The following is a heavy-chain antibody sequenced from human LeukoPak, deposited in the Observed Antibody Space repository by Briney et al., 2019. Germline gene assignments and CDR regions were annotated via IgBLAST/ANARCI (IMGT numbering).Heavy chain of an antibody. J-gene: IGHJ5*02. CDR3: AKDQEKGPFIAAAGNNWFDP. D-gene: IGHD6-13*01. Sequence: GGSLRLSCAASGFTFSSYGMSWVRQAPGKGLEWVSAISGSGGSTYYADSVKGRFTISRDNSKNTLYLQMNSLRAEDTAVYYCAKDQEKGPFIAAAGNNWFDPWGQGTLVTVSS. CDR1: GFTFSSYG. CDR2: ISGSGGST. V-gene: IGHV3-23*01.